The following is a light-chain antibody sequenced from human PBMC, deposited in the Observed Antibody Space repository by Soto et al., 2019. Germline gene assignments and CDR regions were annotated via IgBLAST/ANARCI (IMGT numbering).Light chain of an antibody. V-gene: IGLV2-14*01. CDR2: EVS. CDR1: SSDVGGYNY. Sequence: QSALTQPASVSGSPGQSITISCTGTSSDVGGYNYVSWYQQHPGKAPKLMIYEVSNRPSGVSNRFSGSKSGNTASLTISGVQAEDEADYYCSSYTCSSTRVFGGGTKLTVL. J-gene: IGLJ3*02. CDR3: SSYTCSSTRV.